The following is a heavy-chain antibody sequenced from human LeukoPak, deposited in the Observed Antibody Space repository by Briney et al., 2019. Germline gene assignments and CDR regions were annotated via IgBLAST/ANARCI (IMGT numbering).Heavy chain of an antibody. CDR1: GFTLGSDD. D-gene: IGHD5-18*01. Sequence: GGSLRLSCTASGFTLGSDDMHWDRQIPGQGLEWVAAVSSGFHAFFADSVQGRFTVSREDARNSLYLQMNSLRAGDTAVYYCVREARGYHYTYFDYWGQGTLVTVSS. CDR3: VREARGYHYTYFDY. CDR2: VSSGFHA. J-gene: IGHJ4*02. V-gene: IGHV3-13*01.